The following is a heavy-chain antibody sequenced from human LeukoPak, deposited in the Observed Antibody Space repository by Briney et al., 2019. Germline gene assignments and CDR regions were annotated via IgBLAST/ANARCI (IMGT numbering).Heavy chain of an antibody. J-gene: IGHJ5*02. V-gene: IGHV3-23*01. D-gene: IGHD1-14*01. CDR1: GFTFSSYA. CDR3: AKGSGINHYHWIDP. CDR2: ISGSGGST. Sequence: GGSLRLSCAASGFTFSSYAMSWVRQAPGKGLEWGSAISGSGGSTYYADSVKGRFTISRDNSKNTLYLQMDSLRAEDTALYYCAKGSGINHYHWIDPWGQGTLVTVSS.